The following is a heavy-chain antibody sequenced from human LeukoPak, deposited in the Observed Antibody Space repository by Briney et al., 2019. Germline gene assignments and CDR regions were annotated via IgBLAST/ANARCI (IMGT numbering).Heavy chain of an antibody. Sequence: GGSLRLSCAAYGFIFGAYEMNWVRQAPGKGLEWLSYIGSSGTTTYYADSVKGRFTTSRENAKNSFYLQMNSLTAEDTANYYCAREGGKYSFDIWGQGTMVTVSS. D-gene: IGHD6-6*01. V-gene: IGHV3-48*03. J-gene: IGHJ3*02. CDR3: AREGGKYSFDI. CDR2: IGSSGTTT. CDR1: GFIFGAYE.